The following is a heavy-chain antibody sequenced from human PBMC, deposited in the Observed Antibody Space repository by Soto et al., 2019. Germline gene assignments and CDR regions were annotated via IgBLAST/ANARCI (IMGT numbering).Heavy chain of an antibody. CDR3: ARGEITGTTRYGMDV. CDR1: GGSISSYY. V-gene: IGHV4-59*01. J-gene: IGHJ6*02. Sequence: ASETLSLTCTVSGGSISSYYWSWIRQPPGKGLEWIGYIYDSGSTNYNPSLRSRLTISGDTSKNQFSLKLRSVAAADTAVYYCARGEITGTTRYGMDVWGQGTTVTVSS. CDR2: IYDSGST. D-gene: IGHD1-20*01.